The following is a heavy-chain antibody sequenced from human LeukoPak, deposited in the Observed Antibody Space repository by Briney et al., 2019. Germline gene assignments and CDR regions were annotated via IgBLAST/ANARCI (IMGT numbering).Heavy chain of an antibody. CDR3: ANGYTSGYLFNY. CDR1: GFTFSTYW. J-gene: IGHJ4*02. V-gene: IGHV3-7*02. CDR2: INHDGSEM. D-gene: IGHD5-18*01. Sequence: GGSLRLSCAASGFTFSTYWMTWVRQAPGKGLQWVANINHDGSEMYYVDSVKGRFTISRDNAKNSLYLQMNSLRAEDTAVYYCANGYTSGYLFNYWGQGTLVTVPS.